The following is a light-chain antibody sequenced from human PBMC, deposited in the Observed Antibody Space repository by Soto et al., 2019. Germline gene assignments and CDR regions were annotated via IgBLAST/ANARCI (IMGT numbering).Light chain of an antibody. Sequence: EIAMTQSPATVSVSAGERATLSCRASQSVSSNLAWYQQKPGQAPRLLIYGASTRATGIPARFSGSGSGTEFTLTISSLQSEDFAVYYCQQYNNWPPWTFGQGTKVDIK. CDR2: GAS. CDR1: QSVSSN. J-gene: IGKJ1*01. V-gene: IGKV3-15*01. CDR3: QQYNNWPPWT.